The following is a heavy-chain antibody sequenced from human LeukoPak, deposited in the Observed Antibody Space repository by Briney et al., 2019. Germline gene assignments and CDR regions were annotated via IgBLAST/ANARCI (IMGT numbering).Heavy chain of an antibody. CDR2: ISAYNGNT. V-gene: IGHV1-18*01. Sequence: ASVKVSCKASGYTFTSYGISWVRQAPGQGLEWMGWISAYNGNTNYAQKLQGRVTMTTDTSTSTAYMELRSLRSDDTAVYYYARVPYYYDSSGYYYQTGFDYWGQGTLVTVSS. J-gene: IGHJ4*02. CDR1: GYTFTSYG. CDR3: ARVPYYYDSSGYYYQTGFDY. D-gene: IGHD3-22*01.